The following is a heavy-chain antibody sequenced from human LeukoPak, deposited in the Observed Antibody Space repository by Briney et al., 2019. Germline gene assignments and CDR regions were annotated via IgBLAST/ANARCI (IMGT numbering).Heavy chain of an antibody. J-gene: IGHJ4*02. D-gene: IGHD6-19*01. CDR1: GGSISSYY. CDR2: IYYSGST. Sequence: SETLSLTCTVSGGSISSYYWSWIRQPPGKGLEWIGYIYYSGSTNYNPSHKSRVTISVDTSKNQFSLKLSSVTAADTAVYYCARHQLAYSSGWYFNYWGQGTLVTVSS. V-gene: IGHV4-59*08. CDR3: ARHQLAYSSGWYFNY.